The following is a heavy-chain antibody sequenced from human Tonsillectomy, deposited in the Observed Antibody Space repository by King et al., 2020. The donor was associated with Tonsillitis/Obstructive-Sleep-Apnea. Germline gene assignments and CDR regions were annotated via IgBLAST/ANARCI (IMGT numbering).Heavy chain of an antibody. V-gene: IGHV5-10-1*03. CDR1: GYSFTSYW. CDR2: IDPSDSYT. D-gene: IGHD3-16*01. Sequence: VQLVESGAEVKKPGESLRISCKGSGYSFTSYWISWVRQMPGKGLEWMGRIDPSDSYTNYSPSFQGHVTISADKSISTAYLQWSSLKASDTAMYYCAVHSYDCGSSYPPPYGMDVWGQGTTVTVSS. CDR3: AVHSYDCGSSYPPPYGMDV. J-gene: IGHJ6*02.